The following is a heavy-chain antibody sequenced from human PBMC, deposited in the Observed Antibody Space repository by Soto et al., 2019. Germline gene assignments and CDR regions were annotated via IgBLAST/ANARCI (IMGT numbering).Heavy chain of an antibody. D-gene: IGHD2-2*01. V-gene: IGHV4-31*03. CDR1: GDAIYIGGYY. J-gene: IGHJ5*02. CDR2: IYHTGKT. CDR3: ARDGSSTAKWIDH. Sequence: ALSVTSTVAGDAIYIGGYYWTWIRQHPGKGLEWIGYIYHTGKTYYNPSLESRVTMSVDTSKNQFSLKLASVTAADTAVYYCARDGSSTAKWIDHWGHLPLFPV.